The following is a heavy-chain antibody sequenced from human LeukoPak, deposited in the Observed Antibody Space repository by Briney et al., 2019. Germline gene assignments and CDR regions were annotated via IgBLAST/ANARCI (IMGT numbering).Heavy chain of an antibody. CDR2: ISYDGSNK. CDR3: ARASNTITMIVVVSHYFDY. V-gene: IGHV3-30*03. Sequence: GGSLRLSCAASGFTFSSYGMHWVRQAPGKGLEWVAVISYDGSNKYYADSVKGRFTISRDNAKNSLYLQMNSLRAEDTALYYCARASNTITMIVVVSHYFDYWGQGTLVTVSS. J-gene: IGHJ4*02. D-gene: IGHD3-22*01. CDR1: GFTFSSYG.